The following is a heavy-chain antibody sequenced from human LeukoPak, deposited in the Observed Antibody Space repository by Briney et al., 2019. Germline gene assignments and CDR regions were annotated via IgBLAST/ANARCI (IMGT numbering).Heavy chain of an antibody. D-gene: IGHD3-22*01. Sequence: KPSETVSLTCTVSGGSISSYYWSWIRQPAGKGLEWIGRIYTSGSTNYDPSLKSRVTMSVDTSKNQFSLTLSSVTAADTAVYYCARDEKWLSLGYYYYMDVWGKGTTVTVSS. CDR3: ARDEKWLSLGYYYYMDV. CDR1: GGSISSYY. V-gene: IGHV4-4*07. J-gene: IGHJ6*03. CDR2: IYTSGST.